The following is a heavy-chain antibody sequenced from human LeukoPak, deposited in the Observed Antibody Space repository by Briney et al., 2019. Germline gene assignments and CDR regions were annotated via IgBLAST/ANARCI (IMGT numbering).Heavy chain of an antibody. Sequence: ASVKVSCKASGYTFTSYGISWVRQAPGQGLEWMGWISAYNGNTNYAQKLQGRVTMTTDTSTSTAYMELRSLRSDDTAVYYCARDTTPPYYYYYGMDVWGQGTTVTVSS. J-gene: IGHJ6*02. CDR2: ISAYNGNT. V-gene: IGHV1-18*01. CDR3: ARDTTPPYYYYYGMDV. D-gene: IGHD1-1*01. CDR1: GYTFTSYG.